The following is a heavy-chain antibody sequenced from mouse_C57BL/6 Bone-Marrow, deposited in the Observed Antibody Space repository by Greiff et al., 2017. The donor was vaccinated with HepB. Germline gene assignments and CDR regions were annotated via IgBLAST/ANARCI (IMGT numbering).Heavy chain of an antibody. D-gene: IGHD2-1*01. CDR2: IYTGNSET. V-gene: IGHV1-5*01. Sequence: VQLQKSGTVLARPGASVKMSCKTSGYTFTSYWMHWVKQRPGQGLEWKGAIYTGNSETSYNQKFKGKAKLTAVTSASTAYMELSSLTNEDSAVYYCTRLGVTTFAWFAYWGQGTLVTVSA. J-gene: IGHJ3*01. CDR1: GYTFTSYW. CDR3: TRLGVTTFAWFAY.